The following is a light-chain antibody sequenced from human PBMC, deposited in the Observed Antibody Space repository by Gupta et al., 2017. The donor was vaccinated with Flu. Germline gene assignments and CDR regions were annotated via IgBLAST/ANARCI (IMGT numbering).Light chain of an antibody. CDR3: QQGNTFPNT. J-gene: IGKJ1*01. Sequence: DIQMTRSPSSVSASVGDRVTISCRASQGISSWFVWYQQKPGKAPKLLIYAAIRAKSGVPSRISSSGYATDFPLIISMRPPEDFVNYYSQQGNTFPNTFGQGTKVQIK. CDR2: AAI. V-gene: IGKV1-12*01. CDR1: QGISSW.